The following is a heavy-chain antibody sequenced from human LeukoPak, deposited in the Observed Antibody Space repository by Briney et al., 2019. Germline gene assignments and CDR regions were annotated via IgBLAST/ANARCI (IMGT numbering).Heavy chain of an antibody. CDR2: ISAYNGNT. Sequence: ASVKVSCKASGYTFTSYGIIWVRQAPGQGLEWMGWISAYNGNTNYAQKLQGRVTMTTDTSTSTAYMELRSLRSDDTAVYYCARDERIALWSGDFYYMDVWGKGATVTVSS. CDR1: GYTFTSYG. J-gene: IGHJ6*03. CDR3: ARDERIALWSGDFYYMDV. V-gene: IGHV1-18*01. D-gene: IGHD2/OR15-2a*01.